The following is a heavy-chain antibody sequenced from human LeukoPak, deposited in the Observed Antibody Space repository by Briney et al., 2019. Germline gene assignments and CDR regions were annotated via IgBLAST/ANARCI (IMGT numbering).Heavy chain of an antibody. CDR3: ARVYGGNMRDAFDI. Sequence: PGGSLRLSCAASGFTFSTYSMNWVRQAPGKGLEWVSSISSGSSYIYYADSVKGRFTISRDNAKNSLYLQMNSLRAEDTAVYYCARVYGGNMRDAFDIWGQGTMVTVSS. CDR2: ISSGSSYI. V-gene: IGHV3-21*01. J-gene: IGHJ3*02. CDR1: GFTFSTYS. D-gene: IGHD4-23*01.